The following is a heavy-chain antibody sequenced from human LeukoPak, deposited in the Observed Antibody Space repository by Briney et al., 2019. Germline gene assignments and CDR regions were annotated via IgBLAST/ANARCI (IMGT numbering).Heavy chain of an antibody. Sequence: ASVKVSCKASGYTFTSYDISWVRQAPGQGLEWVGWISGYNGNTNYAQKFRGRLTMTIDTSTTTAYMELRSLRSDDTAVYYCAKDRSSSAWEDWGQGTLVTVSS. CDR3: AKDRSSSAWED. J-gene: IGHJ4*02. V-gene: IGHV1-18*01. D-gene: IGHD6-13*01. CDR2: ISGYNGNT. CDR1: GYTFTSYD.